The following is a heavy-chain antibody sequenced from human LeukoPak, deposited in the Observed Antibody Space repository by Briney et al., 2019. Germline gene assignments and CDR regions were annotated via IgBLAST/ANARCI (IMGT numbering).Heavy chain of an antibody. CDR1: GFTFSSYG. V-gene: IGHV3-33*06. J-gene: IGHJ4*02. D-gene: IGHD3-16*01. CDR2: IWYDGSNK. Sequence: GGSLRLSCAASGFTFSSYGMHWVRQAPGKGLEWVAVIWYDGSNKYYADSVKGRFTISRDNSKNTLYLQMNSLRAEDTAVYYCAKDLASPVGVDYWGQGTLVTVSS. CDR3: AKDLASPVGVDY.